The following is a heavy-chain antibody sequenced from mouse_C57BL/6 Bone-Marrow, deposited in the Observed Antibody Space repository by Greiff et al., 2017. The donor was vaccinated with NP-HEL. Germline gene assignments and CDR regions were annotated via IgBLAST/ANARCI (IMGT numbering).Heavy chain of an antibody. CDR3: ARLDKGENAMDY. J-gene: IGHJ4*01. V-gene: IGHV5-2*01. Sequence: EVKLVESGGGLVQPGESLKLSCESNEYELPSHDMSWVRKTPEKRLELVAAINSDGGSTYYPDTMERRFIISRDNTKKTLYLQMSSLRSEDTALYYCARLDKGENAMDYWGQGTSVTVSS. CDR1: EYELPSHD. CDR2: INSDGGST.